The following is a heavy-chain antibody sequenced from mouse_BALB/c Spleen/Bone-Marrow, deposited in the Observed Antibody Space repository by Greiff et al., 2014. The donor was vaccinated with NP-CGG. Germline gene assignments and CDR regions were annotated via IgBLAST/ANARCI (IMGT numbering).Heavy chain of an antibody. D-gene: IGHD1-1*02. Sequence: EVQLQQSGAELVKPGASVKLSCTASGFNIKDTYMHWVKQRHEQGLEWIGRIDPANDNNKYDPKFQSKATITTDTSSNTAYLQLSSLTSEDTAVYYCTRFCGGYGYWYFDVWGAGTTVTVSS. V-gene: IGHV14-3*02. J-gene: IGHJ1*01. CDR2: IDPANDNN. CDR3: TRFCGGYGYWYFDV. CDR1: GFNIKDTY.